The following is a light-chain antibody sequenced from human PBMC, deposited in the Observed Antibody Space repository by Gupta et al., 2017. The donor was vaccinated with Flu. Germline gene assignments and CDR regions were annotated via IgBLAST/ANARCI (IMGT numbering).Light chain of an antibody. J-gene: IGLJ2*01. CDR3: QAWDSGTCG. Sequence: SYQLTQPPSLSVSPGPTASITCSGDNLGDIYVSWYQQKPGQSPVLVIYQDTQRPSGIPERFSGSNSGNTATLTISGTQAMDEDDYYCQAWDSGTCGFGGGTKLTVL. CDR1: NLGDIY. CDR2: QDT. V-gene: IGLV3-1*01.